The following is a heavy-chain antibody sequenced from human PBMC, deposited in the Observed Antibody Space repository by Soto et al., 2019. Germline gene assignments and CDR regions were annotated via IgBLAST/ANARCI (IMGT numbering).Heavy chain of an antibody. CDR2: IDNAGTDS. CDR1: GFTFSGRS. Sequence: EVQLVESGGGLVQPGGSLRLSCAASGFTFSGRSMHWVRQAPGKGLVWVSGIDNAGTDSTYADSVKGRFTSSRDNAKNTLYPEMNGLSVQDTAVYYCARGWFGPDVWGKGTTVTVSS. D-gene: IGHD3-10*01. CDR3: ARGWFGPDV. J-gene: IGHJ6*04. V-gene: IGHV3-74*01.